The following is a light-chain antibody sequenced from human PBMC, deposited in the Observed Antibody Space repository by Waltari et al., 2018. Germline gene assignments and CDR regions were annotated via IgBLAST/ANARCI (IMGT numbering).Light chain of an antibody. J-gene: IGKJ1*01. CDR3: LQRSNWWT. CDR2: GAS. V-gene: IGKV3-15*01. CDR1: QSVSSS. Sequence: EIVMTQSPATLSLSPGERATLSCRASQSVSSSIAWYQQKPGQAPRLLIYGASSRATGIPDRFSGSGSGTDFTLTISSLEPEDVAVYYCLQRSNWWTFGQGTKVEIK.